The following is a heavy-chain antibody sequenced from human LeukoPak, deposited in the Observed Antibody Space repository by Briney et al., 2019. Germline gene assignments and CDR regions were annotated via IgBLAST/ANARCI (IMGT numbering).Heavy chain of an antibody. J-gene: IGHJ3*02. Sequence: SETLSLTCTVSGGSIRSYYWGWVRQPPGKGLEWVGYIYYSGSTAYSGSTDYHPSLKSRVTISVDTSKNQFSLKLSSVTAADTAVYYCAREGAGSSMITFGGDIWGQGTMVTVSS. CDR3: AREGAGSSMITFGGDI. D-gene: IGHD3-16*01. CDR2: IYYSGSTAYSGST. V-gene: IGHV4-59*12. CDR1: GGSIRSYY.